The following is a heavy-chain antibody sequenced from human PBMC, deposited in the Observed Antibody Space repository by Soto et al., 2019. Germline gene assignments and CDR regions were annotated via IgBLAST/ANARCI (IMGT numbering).Heavy chain of an antibody. J-gene: IGHJ3*02. V-gene: IGHV4-59*01. CDR1: HDSIIYSY. D-gene: IGHD4-17*01. CDR3: ASRLTLATTTGDGFDI. Sequence: QVQLQESGPGLVKPSETLSLTCNVSHDSIIYSYRSWIRQPPGKGLQWIGHIYYSGSTNYNPSLKSRVTISVDMTRDQRSLTLHSAPDADTAVYYCASRLTLATTTGDGFDIWGPGRIVTVSS. CDR2: IYYSGST.